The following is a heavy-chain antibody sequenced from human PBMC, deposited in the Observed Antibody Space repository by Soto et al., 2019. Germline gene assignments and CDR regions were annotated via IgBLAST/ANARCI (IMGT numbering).Heavy chain of an antibody. J-gene: IGHJ5*02. D-gene: IGHD4-17*01. CDR1: GYTYTIYG. V-gene: IGHV1-18*01. CDR2: ISAYSGNT. CDR3: ARNLEAIDGDYFAFDP. Sequence: GASLQVSCNASGYTYTIYGIRCVLSATGRGREWMGWISAYSGNTNYPQKLLGRVTMTTDTSMSIAYMELRSLRSDDTAVYYCARNLEAIDGDYFAFDPWGEGTLV.